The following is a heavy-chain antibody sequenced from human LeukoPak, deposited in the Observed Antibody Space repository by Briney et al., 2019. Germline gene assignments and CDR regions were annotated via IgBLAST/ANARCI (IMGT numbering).Heavy chain of an antibody. CDR2: IYHSGST. CDR3: ARVDPLSPAAILDY. J-gene: IGHJ4*02. V-gene: IGHV4-30-2*01. D-gene: IGHD2-2*02. Sequence: PSQTLSLTCTVSGGSISSGGYYWSWIRQPPGKGLEWVGYIYHSGSTYYNPSLKSRVTISVDRSKNQFSLKLSSVTAADTAVYYCARVDPLSPAAILDYWGQGTLVTVSS. CDR1: GGSISSGGYY.